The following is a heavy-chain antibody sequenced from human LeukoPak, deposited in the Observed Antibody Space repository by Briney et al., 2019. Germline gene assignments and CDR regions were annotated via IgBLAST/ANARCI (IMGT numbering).Heavy chain of an antibody. CDR2: ISNSGSII. Sequence: PGTSLRLSCAASGFTFSSYAMNWVRQAPRKGLEWVSYISNSGSIIYYADSVKGRFTISRDNAKNSLYLQTNSLRAEDTAVYYCARGAYYHEDWGQGSQVTVSS. J-gene: IGHJ4*02. D-gene: IGHD3-22*01. CDR3: ARGAYYHED. CDR1: GFTFSSYA. V-gene: IGHV3-48*01.